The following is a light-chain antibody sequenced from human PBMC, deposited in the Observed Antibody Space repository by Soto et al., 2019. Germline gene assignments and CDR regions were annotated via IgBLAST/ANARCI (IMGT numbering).Light chain of an antibody. Sequence: DIQMTQSPSTLSASVGDRVTITCRASQNINTWLAWYQQKPGKAPKLLIYSASTLQIGVPSRFGGNGSGTHFTLTINTLQFDDFASYYCQSNYILPWTFGQGTKVDIK. CDR3: QSNYILPWT. CDR1: QNINTW. CDR2: SAS. J-gene: IGKJ1*01. V-gene: IGKV1-5*01.